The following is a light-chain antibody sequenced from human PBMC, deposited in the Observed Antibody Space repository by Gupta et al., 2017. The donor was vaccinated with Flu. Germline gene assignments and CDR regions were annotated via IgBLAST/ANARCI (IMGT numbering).Light chain of an antibody. J-gene: IGLJ2*01. CDR3: AAGDDRRSGRV. CDR2: RDS. Sequence: QSVLTQPPSASGPPGQRVTISCSGSRSNIGSNYVHWYQQFPGTAPKVLIYRDSQWPSGVPDRFSGSKSGTSATLAISGLRAEDEADYYCAAGDDRRSGRVFGGGTKLTVL. CDR1: RSNIGSNY. V-gene: IGLV1-47*01.